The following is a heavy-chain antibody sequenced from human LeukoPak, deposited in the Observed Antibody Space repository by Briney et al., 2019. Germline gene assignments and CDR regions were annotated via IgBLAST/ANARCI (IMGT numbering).Heavy chain of an antibody. D-gene: IGHD4-17*01. Sequence: GGSLRLSCGASGFTFSSYAMSWVRQAPGKGLEWVSGISDSGGSTVYADSVKGRFTISRDNSKNTLYLQMNSLRAEDTAVYYCAKVKDYGFSYYFDYWGQGTLVTVSS. CDR2: ISDSGGST. J-gene: IGHJ4*02. CDR1: GFTFSSYA. CDR3: AKVKDYGFSYYFDY. V-gene: IGHV3-23*01.